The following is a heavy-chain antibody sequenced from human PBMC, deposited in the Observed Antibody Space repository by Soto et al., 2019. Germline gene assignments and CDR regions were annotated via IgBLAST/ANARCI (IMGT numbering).Heavy chain of an antibody. CDR3: ARDPRYDFWSCMDV. CDR1: GFTFSSYA. D-gene: IGHD3-3*01. Sequence: GGSLRLSCAASGFTFSSYAMHWVRQAPGKGLEWVAVISYDGSNKYYADSVKGRFTISRDNSKNTLYLQMNSLRAEDTAVYYCARDPRYDFWSCMDVWGQGTTVTVSS. CDR2: ISYDGSNK. V-gene: IGHV3-30-3*01. J-gene: IGHJ6*02.